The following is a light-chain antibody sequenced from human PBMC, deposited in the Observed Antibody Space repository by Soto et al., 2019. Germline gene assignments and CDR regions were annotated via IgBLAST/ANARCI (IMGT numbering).Light chain of an antibody. CDR2: DAS. Sequence: EIVLTQSPATLSLSPGERATLSCRAIQSVSRYLAWYQQKPGQAPRLLIYDASNRATGIPARFSGSGSGTDFTLTISRLEPEDFAVYYCQQRSNWITFGQGTRLALK. J-gene: IGKJ5*01. CDR1: QSVSRY. V-gene: IGKV3-11*01. CDR3: QQRSNWIT.